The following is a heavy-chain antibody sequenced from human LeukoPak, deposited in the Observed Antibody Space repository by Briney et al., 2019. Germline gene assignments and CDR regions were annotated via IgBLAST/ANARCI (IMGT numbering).Heavy chain of an antibody. CDR2: TYYRSQWYS. CDR1: GDSVSRNNVA. CDR3: ARYQVSQGRETTPFDY. D-gene: IGHD1-14*01. J-gene: IGHJ4*02. Sequence: KASQTLSLTCAISGDSVSRNNVAWHWIRQSPSRGLEWLGRTYYRSQWYSDYAESVKGRITINPDTSKNQFSLQLNSVTPEDTAVYYCARYQVSQGRETTPFDYWGQGTLVTVSS. V-gene: IGHV6-1*01.